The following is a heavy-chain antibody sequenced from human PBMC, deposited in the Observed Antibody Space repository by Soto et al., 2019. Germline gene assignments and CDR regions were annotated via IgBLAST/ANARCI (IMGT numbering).Heavy chain of an antibody. CDR2: MNDFGRT. J-gene: IGHJ5*02. V-gene: IGHV4-59*01. CDR3: ARSFCRDAVRCNWFDP. CDR1: GASSSSYY. Sequence: QVQLQESGPGLVKSSETLSLTCTVSGASSSSYYWSWIRQPPGKGLEWIGYMNDFGRTIYTPSLESRVTLSLHTSKTQFSLKLTSVIAADTAVYYCARSFCRDAVRCNWFDPWGQGTLVTVSS. D-gene: IGHD2-8*01.